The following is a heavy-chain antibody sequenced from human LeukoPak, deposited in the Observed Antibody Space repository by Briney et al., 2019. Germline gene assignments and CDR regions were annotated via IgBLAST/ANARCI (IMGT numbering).Heavy chain of an antibody. D-gene: IGHD2-21*01. J-gene: IGHJ6*02. V-gene: IGHV4-31*03. Sequence: SETLSLTCTVSGGSIGSSSYYWGWIRQPPGKGLEWIGYIYYSGSTYYNPSLKSRVTISVDTSKNQFSLKLSSVTAADTAVYYCARALIVVYYYGMDVWGQGTTVTVSS. CDR2: IYYSGST. CDR3: ARALIVVYYYGMDV. CDR1: GGSIGSSSYY.